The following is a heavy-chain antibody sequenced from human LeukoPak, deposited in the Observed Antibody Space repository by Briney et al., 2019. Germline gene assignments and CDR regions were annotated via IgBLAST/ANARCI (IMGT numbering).Heavy chain of an antibody. Sequence: GGSLRLSCAASGFTFDDYAMHWVRQAPGKGLEWVSGISWNSGSIGYADSVKGRFTISRDNAKNSLYLQMNSLRAEDTALYYCAKDGDCSSTSCYTTYGYDAFDIWGQGTMVTVSS. J-gene: IGHJ3*02. V-gene: IGHV3-9*01. CDR2: ISWNSGSI. CDR1: GFTFDDYA. D-gene: IGHD2-2*02. CDR3: AKDGDCSSTSCYTTYGYDAFDI.